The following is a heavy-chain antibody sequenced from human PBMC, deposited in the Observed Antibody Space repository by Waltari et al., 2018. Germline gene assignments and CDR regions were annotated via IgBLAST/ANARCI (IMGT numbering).Heavy chain of an antibody. CDR2: IYHSGST. J-gene: IGHJ4*02. CDR1: VYSISSGYY. Sequence: QVQLQESGPGLVKTSDTLSLTCAVSVYSISSGYYWGWIRQPPGKGLEWIGSIYHSGSTYYNPSLKSRVTISVDTSKNQFSLKLSSVTAADTAVYYCARGAPVFDYWGQGTLVTVSS. CDR3: ARGAPVFDY. V-gene: IGHV4-38-2*01. D-gene: IGHD3-16*01.